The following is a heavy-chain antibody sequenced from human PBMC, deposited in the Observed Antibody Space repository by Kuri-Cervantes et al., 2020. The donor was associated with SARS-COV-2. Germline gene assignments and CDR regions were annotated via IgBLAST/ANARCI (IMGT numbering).Heavy chain of an antibody. CDR3: ASWGRDMTTVTWVDY. CDR2: ISAYNGNT. D-gene: IGHD4-17*01. CDR1: GYTFTSYG. V-gene: IGHV1-18*01. Sequence: ASVKVSCKASGYTFTSYGISWVRQAPGQGLEWMGWISAYNGNTNYAQKLQGRVTMTTDTSTSTAYMELRSLRSDDTAVYYCASWGRDMTTVTWVDYWDQGTLVTVSS. J-gene: IGHJ4*02.